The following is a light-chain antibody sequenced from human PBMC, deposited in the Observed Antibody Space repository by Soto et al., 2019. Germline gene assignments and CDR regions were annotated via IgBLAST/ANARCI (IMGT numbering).Light chain of an antibody. Sequence: QSVLTQPASVSASPGQSITLSCTGTSSDVGGYKFVSWYQHHPGKAPKLMIYEVNNRPSGVSNRFSGSKSGNTASLTISGLQPEDEADYYCLSYTRANTRVFGGGTKLTVL. CDR1: SSDVGGYKF. V-gene: IGLV2-14*01. J-gene: IGLJ3*02. CDR2: EVN. CDR3: LSYTRANTRV.